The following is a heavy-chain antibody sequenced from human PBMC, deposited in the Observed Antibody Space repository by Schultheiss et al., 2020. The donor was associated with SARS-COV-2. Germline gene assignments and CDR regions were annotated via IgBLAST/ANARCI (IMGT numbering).Heavy chain of an antibody. J-gene: IGHJ4*02. CDR1: GGSISSYY. V-gene: IGHV4-59*01. D-gene: IGHD6-13*01. CDR3: ARIHSSSWFAPFDY. Sequence: SETLSLTCTVSGGSISSYYWIWIRQPPGKGLEWIGYIYYTGSTNYNPSLNSRVTISVDTSKNQFSLRLISVTAADTALYYCARIHSSSWFAPFDYWGQGSLVTVSS. CDR2: IYYTGST.